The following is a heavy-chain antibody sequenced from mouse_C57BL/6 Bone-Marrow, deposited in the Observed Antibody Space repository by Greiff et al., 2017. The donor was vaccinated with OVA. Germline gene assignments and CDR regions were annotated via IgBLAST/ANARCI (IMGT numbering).Heavy chain of an antibody. Sequence: EVQVVESGGGLVKPGGSLKLSCAASGFTFSSYAMSWVRQTPEKRLEWVATISDGGSYTYYPDNVKGRFTISRDNAKNNLYLQMSHLKSEDTAMYYCAREGDYYGIPYYFDYWGQGTTLTVSS. CDR1: GFTFSSYA. D-gene: IGHD1-1*01. V-gene: IGHV5-4*01. J-gene: IGHJ2*01. CDR2: ISDGGSYT. CDR3: AREGDYYGIPYYFDY.